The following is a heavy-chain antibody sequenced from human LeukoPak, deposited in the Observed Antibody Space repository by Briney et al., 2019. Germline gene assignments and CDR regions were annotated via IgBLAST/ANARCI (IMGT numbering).Heavy chain of an antibody. CDR3: ARDLDYGGNSIGDYYYYGMDV. CDR1: GFTFSSYG. J-gene: IGHJ6*02. V-gene: IGHV3-33*01. CDR2: IWYDVSNK. D-gene: IGHD4-23*01. Sequence: GGSDRLSCAASGFTFSSYGMHWVRQAPGKGLEWVAVIWYDVSNKYYADSVKGRFTISRDNSKKTLYLQMNSLRAEDTAVYYCARDLDYGGNSIGDYYYYGMDVWGQGTTVADCS.